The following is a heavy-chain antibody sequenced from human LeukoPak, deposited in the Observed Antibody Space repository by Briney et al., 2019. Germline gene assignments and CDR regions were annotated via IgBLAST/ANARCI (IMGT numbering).Heavy chain of an antibody. D-gene: IGHD2-15*01. J-gene: IGHJ5*02. CDR1: GFTFSSYS. CDR2: ISSSSSYI. CDR3: PSEAVVLAATVLYDP. Sequence: GGSLRLSCAASGFTFSSYSMNWVREAPGKGLEWVSAISSSSSYIYYADSVKGRFTISRDNAKNSLYLQMNILRAEDTAVYYYPSEAVVLAATVLYDPGGQASLVTVSS. V-gene: IGHV3-21*01.